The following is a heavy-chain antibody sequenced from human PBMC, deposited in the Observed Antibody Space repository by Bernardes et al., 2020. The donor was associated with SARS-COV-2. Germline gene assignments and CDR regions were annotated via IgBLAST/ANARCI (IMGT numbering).Heavy chain of an antibody. CDR3: AKGVGNIVTTAVGY. CDR2: ISGSGGIT. D-gene: IGHD5-12*01. CDR1: GFTFSSNA. V-gene: IGHV3-23*01. Sequence: GGSLRLSCAGSGFTFSSNAMSWVRQAPGKGLEWVSRISGSGGITYYTDSVKGRFIVSRDNSKNTLYLEMNSLRVEDTAIYYCAKGVGNIVTTAVGYWGQGTLVTVSS. J-gene: IGHJ4*02.